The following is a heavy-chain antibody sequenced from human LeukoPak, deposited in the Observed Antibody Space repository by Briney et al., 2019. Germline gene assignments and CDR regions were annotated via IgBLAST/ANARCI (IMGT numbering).Heavy chain of an antibody. V-gene: IGHV3-23*01. CDR1: GFTVSSYA. J-gene: IGHJ4*02. Sequence: AGPLRLSCAASGFTVSSYAMRRVRQAPGKGLEWVSAISGSGGSKYYADSVKGRFTISRANSKNTLYLQMNSLRAEDTAVYYCAKDRYYDSSGYYYNWGQGTLVTDSS. CDR3: AKDRYYDSSGYYYN. D-gene: IGHD3-22*01. CDR2: ISGSGGSK.